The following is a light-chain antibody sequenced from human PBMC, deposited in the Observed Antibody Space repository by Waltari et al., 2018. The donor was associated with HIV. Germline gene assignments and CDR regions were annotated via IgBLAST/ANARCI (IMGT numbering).Light chain of an antibody. CDR1: TGAVTSGHY. J-gene: IGLJ1*01. CDR2: DTS. Sequence: QAVVTQEPSLTVSPGGTVTLTCGSSTGAVTSGHYSYRFQQKPGQAPRTLIYDTSNKHSWPPARFSGSLLVGKAALTLSGAQPEDEAEYYCLLSYSGAIPVFGTGTKVTVL. CDR3: LLSYSGAIPV. V-gene: IGLV7-46*01.